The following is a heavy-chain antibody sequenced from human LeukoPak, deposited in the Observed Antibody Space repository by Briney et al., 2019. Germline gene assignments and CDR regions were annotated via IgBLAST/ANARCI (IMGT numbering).Heavy chain of an antibody. CDR1: GFTFSSYS. J-gene: IGHJ3*02. V-gene: IGHV3-48*04. CDR3: ARKMEWAFDAFDI. CDR2: ISSNSSTI. Sequence: GGSLRLSCAASGFTFSSYSMNWVRQAPGKGLEWVSYISSNSSTIYYADSVKGRFTISRDNAKNSLYLQMNSLRAEDTAVYYCARKMEWAFDAFDIWGQGTMVTVSS. D-gene: IGHD3-3*01.